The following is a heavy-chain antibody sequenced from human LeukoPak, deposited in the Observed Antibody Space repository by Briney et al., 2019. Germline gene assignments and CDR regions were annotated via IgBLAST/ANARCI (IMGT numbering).Heavy chain of an antibody. CDR2: FSGSGGTT. CDR1: GFTFSSYA. J-gene: IGHJ2*01. V-gene: IGHV3-23*01. D-gene: IGHD3-10*01. Sequence: GGSLRLSCAASGFTFSSYAMSWVRQAPGKGLEWVSAFSGSGGTTYYADSVKGRFTVSRDNSKNTLYRQMNSLRAEDTAVYYCAKEGKLLWFGELSSYWYFDLWGRGTLVTVSS. CDR3: AKEGKLLWFGELSSYWYFDL.